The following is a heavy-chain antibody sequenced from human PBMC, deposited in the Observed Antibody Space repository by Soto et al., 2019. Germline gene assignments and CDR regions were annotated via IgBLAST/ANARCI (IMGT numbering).Heavy chain of an antibody. CDR3: AAGFSAPITMIVVPPVG. Sequence: ASVKVSCKASGFTFTSSAVQWVRQARGQRLEWIGWIVVGSGNTNYAQKFQERVTITRDMSTSTAYMGLSSLRSEDTAVYYCAAGFSAPITMIVVPPVGWGQGTMVTVSS. V-gene: IGHV1-58*01. D-gene: IGHD3-22*01. CDR1: GFTFTSSA. J-gene: IGHJ3*01. CDR2: IVVGSGNT.